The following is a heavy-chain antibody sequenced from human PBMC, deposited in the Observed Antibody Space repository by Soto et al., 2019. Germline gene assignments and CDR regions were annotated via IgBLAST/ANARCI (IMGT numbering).Heavy chain of an antibody. V-gene: IGHV3-74*01. CDR2: INSDGSST. Sequence: EVQLVESGGGLVQPGGSQRLSCAAFGFTFSSHWMHWVRQAPGKGLVWVSRINSDGSSTSYADSVKGRFTISRDNAKNTLYLQMNSLRAEDTAVYYCASPPEGGSGFDYWGQGALVTVSS. D-gene: IGHD3-16*01. J-gene: IGHJ4*02. CDR3: ASPPEGGSGFDY. CDR1: GFTFSSHW.